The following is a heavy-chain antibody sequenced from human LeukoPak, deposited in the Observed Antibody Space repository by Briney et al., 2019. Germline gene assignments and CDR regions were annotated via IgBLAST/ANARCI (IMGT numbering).Heavy chain of an antibody. CDR2: IIPILGIA. CDR3: ATALAYYYDSSGYYLYY. CDR1: GGTFNSYA. D-gene: IGHD3-22*01. V-gene: IGHV1-69*04. J-gene: IGHJ4*02. Sequence: SVKVSCKASGGTFNSYAISWVRQAPGQGLEWMGRIIPILGIANYAQKFQGRVTITADKSTSTAYMELSSLRSEDTAVYYCATALAYYYDSSGYYLYYWGQGTLVTVSS.